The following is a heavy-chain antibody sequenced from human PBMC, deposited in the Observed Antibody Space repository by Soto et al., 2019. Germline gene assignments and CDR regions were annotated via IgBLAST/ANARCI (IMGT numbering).Heavy chain of an antibody. D-gene: IGHD6-19*01. Sequence: QVQLVESGGGVVQPGRSLRLSCAASGFSFSNYGMHWVRQAPGKGLEWVAVIYYDGTKKYYADSVKGRFIISRDNSKKTLYLQMNSLRAEDTAVYYCGRDRYTSGWWEYLDYCGQGTLVTVSS. CDR3: GRDRYTSGWWEYLDY. J-gene: IGHJ4*02. CDR1: GFSFSNYG. V-gene: IGHV3-33*01. CDR2: IYYDGTKK.